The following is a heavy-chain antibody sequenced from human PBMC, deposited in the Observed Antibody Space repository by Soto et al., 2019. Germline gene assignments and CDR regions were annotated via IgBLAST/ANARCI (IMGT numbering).Heavy chain of an antibody. Sequence: GGSLRLSCAASGFTFSGSAVHWVRQASGKGWEWIGRFGSKAEGYGNGYAASVRGRFTFFRDDSKNTAYLQMNGLKIEDTAVYYCTKGTTVSPFDYWGQGTLVTVSS. CDR2: FGSKAEGYGN. J-gene: IGHJ4*02. D-gene: IGHD4-17*01. CDR1: GFTFSGSA. V-gene: IGHV3-73*01. CDR3: TKGTTVSPFDY.